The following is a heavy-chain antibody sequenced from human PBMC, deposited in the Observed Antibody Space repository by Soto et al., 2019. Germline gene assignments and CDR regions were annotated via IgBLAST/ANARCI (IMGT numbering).Heavy chain of an antibody. V-gene: IGHV4-39*07. Sequence: SETLSLTCTVSGGSISSSSHYWDWIRQPPGKGLEWIGCIYYSATTYYKPSLKSRVTISVDASKSQFYLKLRSVTAADTAVYYCARGMSEEQIFYYFDYWGQGALVTVSS. D-gene: IGHD3-9*01. CDR1: GGSISSSSHY. CDR3: ARGMSEEQIFYYFDY. CDR2: IYYSATT. J-gene: IGHJ4*02.